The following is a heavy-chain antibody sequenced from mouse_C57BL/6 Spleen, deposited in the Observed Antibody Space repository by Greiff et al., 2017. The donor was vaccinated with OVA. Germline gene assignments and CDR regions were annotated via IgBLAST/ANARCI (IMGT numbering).Heavy chain of an antibody. D-gene: IGHD1-1*01. Sequence: EVQRVESGEGLVKPGGSLKLSCAASGFTFSSYAMSWVRQTPEQRLAWVAYISSGGDYISYAAPVKGRFTISRDNAKNTLYLEMSSLKSEDTAMYDCTREGYYYGSRGFADWGQGTLVTVSA. CDR2: ISSGGDYI. J-gene: IGHJ3*01. V-gene: IGHV5-9-1*02. CDR1: GFTFSSYA. CDR3: TREGYYYGSRGFAD.